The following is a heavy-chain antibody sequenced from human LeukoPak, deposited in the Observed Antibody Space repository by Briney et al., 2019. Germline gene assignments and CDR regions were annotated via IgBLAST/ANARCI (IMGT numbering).Heavy chain of an antibody. D-gene: IGHD3-10*01. V-gene: IGHV4-34*01. J-gene: IGHJ5*02. CDR3: VRAFLYGSGTPARFDP. CDR2: INHSGST. CDR1: GGSFSGYY. Sequence: SETLSLTCAVYGGSFSGYYWSWIRQPPGKGLEWIGEINHSGSTNYNPSLKSRVTISVDTSKNQFSLKLSSVTAADTAVYYCVRAFLYGSGTPARFDPWGQGTLVTVSS.